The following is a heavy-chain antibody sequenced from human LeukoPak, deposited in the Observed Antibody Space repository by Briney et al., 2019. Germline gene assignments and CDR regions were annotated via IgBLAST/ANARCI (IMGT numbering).Heavy chain of an antibody. Sequence: PGGSLRLSCAASGFTFSSYEMNWVRQAPGKGLEWVSYISSSGSTIYYADSVKGRFTISRDNAKNSLYLQMNSLRAEDTAVYYCNVDTANGYAFDIRGQGTMVTVSS. CDR1: GFTFSSYE. CDR2: ISSSGSTI. CDR3: NVDTANGYAFDI. J-gene: IGHJ3*02. D-gene: IGHD5-18*01. V-gene: IGHV3-48*03.